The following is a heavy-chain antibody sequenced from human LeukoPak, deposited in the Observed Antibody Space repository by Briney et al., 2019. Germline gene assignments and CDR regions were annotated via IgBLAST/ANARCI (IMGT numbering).Heavy chain of an antibody. CDR1: GYPISSGYY. V-gene: IGHV4-38-2*02. J-gene: IGHJ4*02. Sequence: SETLSLTCTVSGYPISSGYYWGWIRQPPGKGLEWIGSIYHSGSTYYNPSLKSRVTISVDTSKNQFSLKLSSVTAADTAVYYCARDDDYGDYLYWGQGTLVTVSS. CDR3: ARDDDYGDYLY. CDR2: IYHSGST. D-gene: IGHD4-17*01.